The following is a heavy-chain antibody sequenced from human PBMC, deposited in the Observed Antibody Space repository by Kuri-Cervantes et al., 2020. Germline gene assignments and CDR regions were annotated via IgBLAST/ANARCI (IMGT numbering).Heavy chain of an antibody. V-gene: IGHV4-34*01. CDR1: GGSFSGYY. CDR3: ASAVSSAFDP. J-gene: IGHJ5*02. Sequence: SETLSLTCAVYGGSFSGYYWSCIRQPPGKGLEWIGEINHSGRTNYNPSLRSRVTISVDTSKNQFSLKLSSVTAADTAIYYCASAVSSAFDPWGQGTLVTVSS. CDR2: INHSGRT.